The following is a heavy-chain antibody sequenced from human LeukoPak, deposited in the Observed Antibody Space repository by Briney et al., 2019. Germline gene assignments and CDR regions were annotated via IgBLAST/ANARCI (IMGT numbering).Heavy chain of an antibody. Sequence: SQTLSLTCAVSGDSVSSNSVTWNWIGQSPSRGLEWLGRTYYRSTWYNDYAVSVRGRITVNPDTSKNQFSLHLNSVTPEDTAVYYCARRLTQYDCFDPWGQGILVTVSS. V-gene: IGHV6-1*01. D-gene: IGHD2-2*01. CDR1: GDSVSSNSVT. CDR2: TYYRSTWYN. J-gene: IGHJ5*02. CDR3: ARRLTQYDCFDP.